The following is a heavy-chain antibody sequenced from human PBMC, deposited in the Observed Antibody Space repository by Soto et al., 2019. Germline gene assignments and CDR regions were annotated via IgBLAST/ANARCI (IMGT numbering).Heavy chain of an antibody. CDR3: ATDYGSNWRL. Sequence: QAHLVQSGAEVKMPGDSVQVSCKASGFISTNYNFHWVRQAPGQSLEWMGRINAGNGNTQYSQNFQGRVTFTSDPSASTAFMELTSLRFEDRAVYYCATDYGSNWRLWGLGTLVSVSS. D-gene: IGHD6-13*01. CDR1: GFISTNYN. CDR2: INAGNGNT. V-gene: IGHV1-3*01. J-gene: IGHJ4*02.